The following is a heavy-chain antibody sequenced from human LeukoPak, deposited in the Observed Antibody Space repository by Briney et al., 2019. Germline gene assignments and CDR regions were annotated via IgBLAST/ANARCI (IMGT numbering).Heavy chain of an antibody. Sequence: PGGSLRLSCAASGFTFSSYAMSWVRQAPGKGLEWVSAISGSGGSTYYADSVKGRFTISRDNSKNTLYLQMNSLRAEDTAVYYCARGIAVAESYYYYYMDVWGKGTTVTVSS. CDR2: ISGSGGST. CDR1: GFTFSSYA. V-gene: IGHV3-23*01. D-gene: IGHD6-19*01. J-gene: IGHJ6*03. CDR3: ARGIAVAESYYYYYMDV.